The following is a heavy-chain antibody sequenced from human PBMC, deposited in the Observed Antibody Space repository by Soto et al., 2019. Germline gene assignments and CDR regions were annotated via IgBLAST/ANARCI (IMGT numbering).Heavy chain of an antibody. CDR3: ARDRGVAPPVAGNTHYYYYMAF. D-gene: IGHD6-19*01. J-gene: IGHJ6*03. CDR2: ISAYNGNT. Sequence: QDQLVQSGVEVKKPGASVKVSCKASGYSFTNYGITWVRQAPGQGFEWMGWISAYNGNTNYAQKFQGRVTMTTDASTSTAYLELRSLRSDDTAVYYCARDRGVAPPVAGNTHYYYYMAFWGKGTTVTVSS. V-gene: IGHV1-18*01. CDR1: GYSFTNYG.